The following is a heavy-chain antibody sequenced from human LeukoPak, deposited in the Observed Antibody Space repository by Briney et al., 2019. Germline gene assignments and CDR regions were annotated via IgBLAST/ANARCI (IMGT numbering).Heavy chain of an antibody. V-gene: IGHV3-21*01. CDR1: GFNFNNFA. CDR2: ISSSSSYI. D-gene: IGHD1-26*01. CDR3: ARHGIVGATRGHFDY. Sequence: GGSLRLSCAASGFNFNNFAMSWVRQAPGKGLEWVSSISSSSSYIYYADSVKGRFTISRDNAKNSLYLQMNSLRAEDTAVYYCARHGIVGATRGHFDYWGQGTLVTVSS. J-gene: IGHJ4*02.